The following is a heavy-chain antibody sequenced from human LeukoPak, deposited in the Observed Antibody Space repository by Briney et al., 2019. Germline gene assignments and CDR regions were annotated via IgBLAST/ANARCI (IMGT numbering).Heavy chain of an antibody. V-gene: IGHV4-34*01. J-gene: IGHJ5*02. Sequence: SETLSLTCAVYGGSFSGYYWSWIRQPPGKGLEWIGEINHSGSTNYNPSLKSRVTISVDTSKNQFSLKLSSVSAADTGVYYCARNKLGYCSGGSCSGFDPWGQGTLVTVSS. D-gene: IGHD2-15*01. CDR1: GGSFSGYY. CDR2: INHSGST. CDR3: ARNKLGYCSGGSCSGFDP.